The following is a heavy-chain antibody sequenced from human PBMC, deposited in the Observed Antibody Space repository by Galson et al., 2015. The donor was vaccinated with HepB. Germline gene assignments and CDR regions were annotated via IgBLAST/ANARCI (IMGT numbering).Heavy chain of an antibody. CDR1: GYTFTSYD. J-gene: IGHJ3*02. Sequence: SVKVSCKASGYTFTSYDMHWVRQAPGQGLEWMGIINPSGGSTSYAQKFQGRVTMTRDTSTSTVYMELSSLRSEDTAVYYCARDDGANSLAFDIWGQGTMVTVSS. CDR3: ARDDGANSLAFDI. CDR2: INPSGGST. V-gene: IGHV1-46*01. D-gene: IGHD4/OR15-4a*01.